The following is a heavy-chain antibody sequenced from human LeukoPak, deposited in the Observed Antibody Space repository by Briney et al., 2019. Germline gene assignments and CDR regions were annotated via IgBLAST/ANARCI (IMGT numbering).Heavy chain of an antibody. CDR1: GYSISSGYY. J-gene: IGHJ3*02. Sequence: SETLSLTCTVSGYSISSGYYWGWIRRPPGKGLEWIGRIYHSGSTYYNPSLKSPLTISVDTSKNQFSLKLSSVTAADTAVYYCARAPAYDAFDIWGQGTMVTVSS. V-gene: IGHV4-38-2*02. CDR3: ARAPAYDAFDI. D-gene: IGHD1-14*01. CDR2: IYHSGST.